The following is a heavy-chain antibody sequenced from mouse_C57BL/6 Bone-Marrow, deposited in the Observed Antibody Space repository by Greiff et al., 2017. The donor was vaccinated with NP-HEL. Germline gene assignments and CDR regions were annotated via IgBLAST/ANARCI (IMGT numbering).Heavy chain of an antibody. CDR1: GFSLTSYA. CDR2: IWTGGGT. J-gene: IGHJ4*01. V-gene: IGHV2-9-1*01. D-gene: IGHD2-12*01. CDR3: ARLVGGRRGAMDY. Sequence: MKLMESGPGLVAPSQSLSITCTVSGFSLTSYAISWVRQPPGKGLEWLGVIWTGGGTNYNSALKSRLSISKDNSKSQVFLKMNSLQTDDTARYYCARLVGGRRGAMDYWGQGTSVTVSS.